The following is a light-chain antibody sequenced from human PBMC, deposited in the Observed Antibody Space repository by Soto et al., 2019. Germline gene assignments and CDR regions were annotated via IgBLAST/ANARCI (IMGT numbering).Light chain of an antibody. CDR1: QSLRSTS. V-gene: IGKV3-20*01. CDR3: QQYDSSPRT. J-gene: IGKJ1*01. Sequence: IVLTQSPRTLSLSPGERATLSCRASQSLRSTSLAWYQQKPGQAPRLLISGASTRAADIPDRFSGSGSGTDFTLTIGRLEPEDLAVYYCQQYDSSPRTFGQGTKVDI. CDR2: GAS.